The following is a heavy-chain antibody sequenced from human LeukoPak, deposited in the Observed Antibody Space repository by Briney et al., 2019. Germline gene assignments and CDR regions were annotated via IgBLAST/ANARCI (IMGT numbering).Heavy chain of an antibody. J-gene: IGHJ6*02. CDR1: GFTFSSYG. Sequence: PGRSLRLSCAASGFTFSSYGMHWVRQAPGKGLEWVAVISYDGSNKYYAGSVKGRFTISRDNSKNTLYLQMNSLRAEDTAVYYCASRAMEVWGQGTTVTVSS. CDR2: ISYDGSNK. CDR3: ASRAMEV. V-gene: IGHV3-30*03.